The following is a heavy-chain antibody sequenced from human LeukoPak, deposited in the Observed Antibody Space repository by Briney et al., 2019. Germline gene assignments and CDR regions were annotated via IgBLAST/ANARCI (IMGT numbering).Heavy chain of an antibody. Sequence: GGSWGFSGAASGFTFSGNWMHWVRQAPGKGLVWVSRINEDGSTTNYADSVKGRSTIFRDNAKNTLYLQMNSLRAEDTAVYYCVRDLGGRSGHWGQGTLVTVSS. J-gene: IGHJ4*02. V-gene: IGHV3-74*01. CDR1: GFTFSGNW. D-gene: IGHD1-26*01. CDR3: VRDLGGRSGH. CDR2: INEDGSTT.